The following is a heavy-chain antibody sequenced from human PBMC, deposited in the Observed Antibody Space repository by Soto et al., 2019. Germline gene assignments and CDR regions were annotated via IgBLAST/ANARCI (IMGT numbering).Heavy chain of an antibody. J-gene: IGHJ5*02. D-gene: IGHD2-2*01. V-gene: IGHV4-59*01. Sequence: TSETLSLTCTVSGGSISSYYWSWIRQPPGKGLEWIGYIYYSGSTNYNPSLKSRVTISVDTSKNQFSLKLSSVTAADTAVYYCARYPALTSWFDPWGQGTLVTVSS. CDR3: ARYPALTSWFDP. CDR2: IYYSGST. CDR1: GGSISSYY.